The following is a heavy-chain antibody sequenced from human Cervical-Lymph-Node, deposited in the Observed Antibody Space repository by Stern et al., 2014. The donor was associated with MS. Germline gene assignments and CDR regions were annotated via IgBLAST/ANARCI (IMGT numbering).Heavy chain of an antibody. CDR1: GDTSNTDA. D-gene: IGHD1-14*01. Sequence: VQLGESGAEVQKPGSSVKVSCKASGDTSNTDAIHWVRQAPGQGLEWMGGIIPVFGTPVYAQRFKGRVSIAADESTATDYMELSSLRSDDTAVYYCARGASSAAWYKHAVDVWGQGTTVTVSS. CDR3: ARGASSAAWYKHAVDV. V-gene: IGHV1-69*01. CDR2: IIPVFGTP. J-gene: IGHJ6*02.